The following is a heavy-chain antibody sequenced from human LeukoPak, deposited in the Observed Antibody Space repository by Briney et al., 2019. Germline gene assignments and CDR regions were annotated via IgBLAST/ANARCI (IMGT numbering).Heavy chain of an antibody. CDR1: GFTSGVYA. D-gene: IGHD4-17*01. CDR2: FSGGGDS. CDR3: AKDSAGDYLFDY. V-gene: IGHV3-23*01. J-gene: IGHJ4*02. Sequence: PGGSLRLSCVASGFTSGVYAMSWVRQAPGKGLEWVSAFSGGGDSFYADSVKGRFTISRDNSKNTLYLQMNSLRAEDTAVYYCAKDSAGDYLFDYWGQGTLVTVSS.